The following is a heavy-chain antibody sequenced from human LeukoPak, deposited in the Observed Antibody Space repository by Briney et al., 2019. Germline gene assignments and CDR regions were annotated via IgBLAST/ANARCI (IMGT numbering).Heavy chain of an antibody. CDR1: GYSFDNYG. CDR2: ISTKNDKT. V-gene: IGHV1-18*04. Sequence: ASVKVSCKASGYSFDNYGFSWMRQAPGQGLEWMGWISTKNDKTNYAPKFQDRVTMTTDTSTSTAYMELRNLRPDDTAVYYCARSALKYYSSGSYFWGQGTLVTVSS. J-gene: IGHJ4*02. D-gene: IGHD3-10*01. CDR3: ARSALKYYSSGSYF.